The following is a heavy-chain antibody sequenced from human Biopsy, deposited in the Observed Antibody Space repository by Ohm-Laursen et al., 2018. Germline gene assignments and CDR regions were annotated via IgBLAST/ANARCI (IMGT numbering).Heavy chain of an antibody. J-gene: IGHJ4*02. D-gene: IGHD3-16*01. CDR2: ITSSSTYI. CDR1: GFTFSSHA. V-gene: IGHV3-21*05. Sequence: SLRLSCAASGFTFSSHAMTWVRQAPGEGLEWVSYITSSSTYINYVDSVKGRFTISRDNAKNSLYLQMNSLRAEDTALYYCAKDSGGSPLGELFHWGQGNLVTVSS. CDR3: AKDSGGSPLGELFH.